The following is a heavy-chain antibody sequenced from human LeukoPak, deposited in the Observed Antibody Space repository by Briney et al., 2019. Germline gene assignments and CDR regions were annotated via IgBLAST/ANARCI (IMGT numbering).Heavy chain of an antibody. CDR3: ARASGSYWRYFDY. Sequence: PGGSLRLSCAASGITFSRYWMSWVRQAPGKGLEWVANIKQDGSEKYYVDSVKGRFTISRDNAKNSLYLQMNSLRAEDTAVYYCARASGSYWRYFDYWGQGTLVTVSS. V-gene: IGHV3-7*01. J-gene: IGHJ4*02. CDR2: IKQDGSEK. D-gene: IGHD1-26*01. CDR1: GITFSRYW.